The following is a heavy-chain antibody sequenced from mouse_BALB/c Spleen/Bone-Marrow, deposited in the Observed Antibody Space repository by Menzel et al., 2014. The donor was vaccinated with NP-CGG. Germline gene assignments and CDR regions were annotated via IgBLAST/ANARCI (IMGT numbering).Heavy chain of an antibody. CDR1: GYTFTDYW. Sequence: QVQLQQSGAELVKPGAPVKLSCKASGYTFTDYWMNWVKQRPGRSLEWIGRIDPSDSETHYNQKFKDKATLTVDKSSTTAYIQLSNLTSEDSAVYYCVRGGYDVGTFAYWGQGTLVTVSA. CDR2: IDPSDSET. J-gene: IGHJ3*01. D-gene: IGHD2-14*01. V-gene: IGHV1-74*01. CDR3: VRGGYDVGTFAY.